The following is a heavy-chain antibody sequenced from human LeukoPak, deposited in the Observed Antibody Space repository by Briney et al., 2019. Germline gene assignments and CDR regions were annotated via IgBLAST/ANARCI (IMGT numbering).Heavy chain of an antibody. Sequence: SGTLSLTCAVSGGSISSSNWWSWVRQPPGKGLEWIGEIYHSGSTNYNPSLKSRVTISVDKSKNQFSLKLSSVTAADTAVYYCARGPPPTPGIAAAGHPPFDYWGQGTLVTVSS. CDR3: ARGPPPTPGIAAAGHPPFDY. CDR1: GGSISSSNW. J-gene: IGHJ4*02. V-gene: IGHV4-4*02. CDR2: IYHSGST. D-gene: IGHD6-13*01.